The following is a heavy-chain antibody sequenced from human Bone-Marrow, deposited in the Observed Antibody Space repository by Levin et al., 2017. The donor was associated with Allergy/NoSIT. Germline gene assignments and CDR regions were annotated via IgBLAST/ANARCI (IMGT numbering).Heavy chain of an antibody. V-gene: IGHV4-34*01. D-gene: IGHD3-10*01. Sequence: PSETLSLTCAVYGGSFSGYYWSWIRQPPGKGLEWIGEINHSGSTNYNPSLKSRVTISVDTSKNQFSLKLSSVTAADTAVYYCARMVQGVIIKFAGYDYYMDGWGKGTTVTVSS. CDR1: GGSFSGYY. J-gene: IGHJ6*03. CDR2: INHSGST. CDR3: ARMVQGVIIKFAGYDYYMDG.